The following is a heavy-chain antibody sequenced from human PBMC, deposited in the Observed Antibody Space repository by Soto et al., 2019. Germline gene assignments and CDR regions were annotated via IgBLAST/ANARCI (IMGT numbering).Heavy chain of an antibody. V-gene: IGHV1-69*12. Sequence: QVQLVQSGAEVKKPGSSVTVSCKASGGTFGNSAISWVRQAPGQGLEWMGGIIPMFPTPDYAQKFQGRVTSTADESTSTAYMELTSLRSEDTAVYYCAREKDRQQLGGNYYYGIDGWGQGTTVTVSS. CDR2: IIPMFPTP. J-gene: IGHJ6*02. CDR3: AREKDRQQLGGNYYYGIDG. CDR1: GGTFGNSA. D-gene: IGHD3-3*02.